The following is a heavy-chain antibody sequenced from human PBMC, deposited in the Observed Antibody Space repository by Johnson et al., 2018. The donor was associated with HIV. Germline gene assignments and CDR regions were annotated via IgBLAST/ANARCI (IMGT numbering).Heavy chain of an antibody. CDR1: GFTFSDYY. CDR2: ISSSGSTI. J-gene: IGHJ3*01. D-gene: IGHD5-18*01. Sequence: QVQLVESGGNLVKPGGSLRLSCAASGFTFSDYYMSWIRQAPGKGLEWISYISSSGSTIYYADSVKGRFTISRDNAKKSLYLEMTSLRVDDTAVYYCARESTPWRGDYVGYGLDVWGRGTKVAVSS. V-gene: IGHV3-11*04. CDR3: ARESTPWRGDYVGYGLDV.